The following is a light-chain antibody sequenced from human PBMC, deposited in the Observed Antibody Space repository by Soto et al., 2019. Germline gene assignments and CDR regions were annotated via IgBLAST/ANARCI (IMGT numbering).Light chain of an antibody. V-gene: IGKV3-20*01. J-gene: IGKJ1*01. CDR1: QSVSSSY. Sequence: EIVLTQSPGTLSLSPGERATLSCRASQSVSSSYLAWYQQKPGQAPRLLIYAASSRATAIPDRFSGSGSGTDFTLTISRLEPEDLEVYYCQQYDSSPRTFGQGTKVEIK. CDR3: QQYDSSPRT. CDR2: AAS.